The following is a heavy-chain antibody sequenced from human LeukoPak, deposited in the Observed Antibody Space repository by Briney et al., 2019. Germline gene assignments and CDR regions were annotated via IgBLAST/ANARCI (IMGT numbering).Heavy chain of an antibody. CDR1: GGSISSSSYY. CDR2: IYYSGST. V-gene: IGHV4-39*01. J-gene: IGHJ4*02. Sequence: PSETLPLTCTVSGGSISSSSYYWGWIRQPPGKGLEWIGSIYYSGSTYYNPSLKSRVTISVDTSKNQFSLKLSSVTAADTAVYYCARAPYYYDSSGYYSFDYWGQGTLVTVSS. CDR3: ARAPYYYDSSGYYSFDY. D-gene: IGHD3-22*01.